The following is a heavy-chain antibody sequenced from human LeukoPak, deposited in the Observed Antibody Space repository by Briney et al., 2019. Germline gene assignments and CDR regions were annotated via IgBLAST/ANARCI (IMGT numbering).Heavy chain of an antibody. Sequence: SETLSLTCTVSGGSINSNNYYWGWIRQPPGKGLEWIGSIYSSGSAYYNPSLKSRVTMSVDTSKNQFSLKLSSVSAADTAIYCAKENPDGYYNRPIDLWGQGTLVTVSS. CDR2: IYSSGSA. CDR3: AKENPDGYYNRPIDL. V-gene: IGHV4-39*07. CDR1: GGSINSNNYY. D-gene: IGHD3-22*01. J-gene: IGHJ5*02.